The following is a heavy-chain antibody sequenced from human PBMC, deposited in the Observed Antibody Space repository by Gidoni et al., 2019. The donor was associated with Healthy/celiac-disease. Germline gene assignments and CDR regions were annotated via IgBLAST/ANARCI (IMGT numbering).Heavy chain of an antibody. J-gene: IGHJ5*02. V-gene: IGHV4-39*01. CDR2: IYYSGST. D-gene: IGHD6-19*01. CDR1: CGSISSSSYY. CDR3: ARHTPGSGRGTGWFDP. Sequence: QLQLQESGPGLVKPSETLSLTCTVSCGSISSSSYYWGWIRQPPGKGLEWIGRIYYSGSTYYNPSLKSRVTISVDTSKNQFSLKLSSVTAADTAVYYCARHTPGSGRGTGWFDPWGQGTLVTVSS.